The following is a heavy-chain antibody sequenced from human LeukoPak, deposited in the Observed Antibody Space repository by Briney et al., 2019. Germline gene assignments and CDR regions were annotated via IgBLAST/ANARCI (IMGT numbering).Heavy chain of an antibody. J-gene: IGHJ4*02. V-gene: IGHV4-39*01. CDR2: IYYSGST. D-gene: IGHD5-18*01. CDR3: ARHFRALIQLWSIGGTSDFDY. CDR1: GGSISSSSYY. Sequence: SETLSLTCTVSGGSISSSSYYWGWIRQPPGKGLEWIGSIYYSGSTYYNPSLKSRVTISVDTSKNQFSLELSSVTAADTAVYYCARHFRALIQLWSIGGTSDFDYWGQGTLVTVSS.